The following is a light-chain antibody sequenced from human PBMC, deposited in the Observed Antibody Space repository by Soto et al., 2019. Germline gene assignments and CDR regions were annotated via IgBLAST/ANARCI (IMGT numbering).Light chain of an antibody. CDR1: RSINIF. Sequence: DIQMTQSPFSLSASVGDRVTITCRASRSINIFLNWYQQKPGGAPKLLIYSASTLQTGVPSRFTGSGSGTDFTLTISSLQPEDFATYYCQQSFSTLGWTFGQGTKVDIK. J-gene: IGKJ1*01. CDR3: QQSFSTLGWT. CDR2: SAS. V-gene: IGKV1-39*01.